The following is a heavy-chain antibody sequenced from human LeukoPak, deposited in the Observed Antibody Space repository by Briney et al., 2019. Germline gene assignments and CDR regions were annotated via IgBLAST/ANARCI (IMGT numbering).Heavy chain of an antibody. CDR3: VRIPNNAGFPNWFDP. J-gene: IGHJ5*02. V-gene: IGHV3-20*04. CDR2: INWNGGST. CDR1: GFTFDDYG. D-gene: IGHD1-14*01. Sequence: GGSLRLSCAASGFTFDDYGMSWVRQAPGKGLEWVSGINWNGGSTGYADSVKGRFTTSRDNAKNSLYLQMNSLRAEDTAVYYCVRIPNNAGFPNWFDPRGQGTLVTVSS.